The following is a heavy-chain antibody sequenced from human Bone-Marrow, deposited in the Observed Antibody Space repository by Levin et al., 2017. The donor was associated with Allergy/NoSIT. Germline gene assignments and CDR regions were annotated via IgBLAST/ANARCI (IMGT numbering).Heavy chain of an antibody. Sequence: SQTLSLTCTVSGGSISSDDHRWSWIRQAPGKGLEWIGYISYSGTTYYNPSLRSRLDISLDTSKNQFSLRLSSVTAADTAVYYWAGWGALGGSWYFDLWGRGTLVTVSS. V-gene: IGHV4-30-4*01. CDR2: ISYSGTT. CDR1: GGSISSDDHR. D-gene: IGHD3-16*01. CDR3: AGWGALGGSWYFDL. J-gene: IGHJ2*01.